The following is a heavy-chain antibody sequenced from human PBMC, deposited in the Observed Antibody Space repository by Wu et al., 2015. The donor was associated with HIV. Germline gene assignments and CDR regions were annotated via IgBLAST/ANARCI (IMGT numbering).Heavy chain of an antibody. CDR1: GNTFRNHA. D-gene: IGHD3-22*01. V-gene: IGHV1-2*02. J-gene: IGHJ3*02. Sequence: QVQLVQSGAEVKKPGSSVKVSCRASGNTFRNHAITWVRQAPGQGLEWMGWINPNSGGTNYAQKFQGRVTMTRDTSISTAYMELSRLRSDDTAVYYCARVDRDAFDIWGQGTMVTVSS. CDR3: ARVDRDAFDI. CDR2: INPNSGGT.